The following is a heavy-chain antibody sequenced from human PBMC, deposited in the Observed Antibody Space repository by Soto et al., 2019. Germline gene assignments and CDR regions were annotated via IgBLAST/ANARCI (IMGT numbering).Heavy chain of an antibody. V-gene: IGHV3-30*04. CDR3: AKDRAMVRGAGYGMDV. CDR1: GFTFSSYA. D-gene: IGHD3-10*01. Sequence: QVQLVESGGGVVQPGRSLRLSCAASGFTFSSYAMHWVRQAPGKGLEWVAVISYDGSNKYYADSVKGRFTISRDNSKNTLYLQMNSLRAEDTAVYYCAKDRAMVRGAGYGMDVWGQGTTVTVSS. CDR2: ISYDGSNK. J-gene: IGHJ6*01.